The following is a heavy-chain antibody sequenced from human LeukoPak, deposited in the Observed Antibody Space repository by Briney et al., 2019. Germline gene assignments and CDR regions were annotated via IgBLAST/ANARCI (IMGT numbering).Heavy chain of an antibody. V-gene: IGHV3-7*01. CDR1: GLTFSSYW. J-gene: IGHJ3*02. CDR3: ARDLAGPPQEAFDI. Sequence: GXXXRLSCAASGLTFSSYWMSWVRQAPGKGLEWVGNIKQDGSEKHYVDSVTGRFTISRDNAKNSLYLQMNSLRADDTAVYYCARDLAGPPQEAFDIWGQGTMVTVSS. CDR2: IKQDGSEK.